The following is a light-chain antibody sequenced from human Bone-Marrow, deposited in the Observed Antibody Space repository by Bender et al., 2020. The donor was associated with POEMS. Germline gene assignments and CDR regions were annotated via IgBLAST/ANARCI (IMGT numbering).Light chain of an antibody. V-gene: IGLV1-44*01. CDR1: SSKFGSYP. CDR3: ATWDDSLNGWV. J-gene: IGLJ3*02. Sequence: QSVLTQPPSASGTPGQRVTISCSGSSSKFGSYPVNWYQQLPGAAPKLVIFNNSQRPSGVPDRFSGSNSGTSASLAISGLLSDDEADLYCATWDDSLNGWVFGGGTKLNVL. CDR2: NNS.